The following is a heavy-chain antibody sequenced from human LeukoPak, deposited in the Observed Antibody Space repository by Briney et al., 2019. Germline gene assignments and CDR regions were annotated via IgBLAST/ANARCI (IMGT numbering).Heavy chain of an antibody. V-gene: IGHV3-23*01. J-gene: IGHJ6*02. Sequence: GGSLRLSCAASGFTFSSYAMSWVRQAPGKGLEWVSAISGSGGSTYYADSVKGRLTISRDNSKNTLYLQMNSLRAEDTAVYYCAKQSGYYYDSSGYPYYYYFGMDVWGQGTTVTVSS. CDR3: AKQSGYYYDSSGYPYYYYFGMDV. CDR2: ISGSGGST. CDR1: GFTFSSYA. D-gene: IGHD3-22*01.